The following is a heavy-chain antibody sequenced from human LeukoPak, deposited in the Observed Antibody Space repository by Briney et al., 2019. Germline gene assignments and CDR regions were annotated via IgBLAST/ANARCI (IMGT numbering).Heavy chain of an antibody. CDR3: ARVGGFYDYWSAYPYYFYN. Sequence: SETLSLTCTVSGGSISSHYWSWIRQPPGKRLEWIGYIYYSGNTDYNPSLNSRVTISIDTSRTQFSLRLRSVTAADSAVYYCARVGGFYDYWSAYPYYFYNWGPGTLVTVSS. J-gene: IGHJ4*02. CDR1: GGSISSHY. D-gene: IGHD3-3*01. V-gene: IGHV4-59*11. CDR2: IYYSGNT.